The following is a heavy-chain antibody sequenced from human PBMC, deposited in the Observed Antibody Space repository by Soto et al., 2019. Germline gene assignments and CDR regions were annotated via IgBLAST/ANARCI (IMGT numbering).Heavy chain of an antibody. J-gene: IGHJ3*02. Sequence: SETLSLTCTVSGDSIRSSSHYWAWNRQPPGEGLEWIGGFYYSGSPYYNPSLKSRVSTSVDTSKNQFSLKLRSVTAADTAVYYCARQGSRAFDIWGQGTMVTVS. V-gene: IGHV4-39*01. CDR1: GDSIRSSSHY. CDR3: ARQGSRAFDI. CDR2: FYYSGSP. D-gene: IGHD2-15*01.